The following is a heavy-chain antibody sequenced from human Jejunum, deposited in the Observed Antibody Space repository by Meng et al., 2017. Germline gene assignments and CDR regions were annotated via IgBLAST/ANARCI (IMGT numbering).Heavy chain of an antibody. J-gene: IGHJ4*02. CDR3: ATNYGGHSMDY. CDR2: VFTSGHT. V-gene: IGHV4-61*02. Sequence: SEPLSLTCTVSGVSISSGTSYWGSIRQPTGKGLEWIGRVFTSGHTNYNPALTSRVTISLDTSKNQFSLKLSSVTAADTAVYYCATNYGGHSMDYWGRGTLVTVSS. CDR1: GVSISSGTSY. D-gene: IGHD4-23*01.